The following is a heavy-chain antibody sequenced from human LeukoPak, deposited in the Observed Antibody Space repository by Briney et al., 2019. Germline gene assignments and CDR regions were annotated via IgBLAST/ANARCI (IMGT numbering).Heavy chain of an antibody. CDR2: INHSGST. CDR3: ARRGYSGYPKPRLRPFDI. CDR1: GGSFSGYY. Sequence: SETLSLTCAVYGGSFSGYYWSWIRQPPGKGLEWIGEINHSGSTNYNPSLKSRVTISVDTSKNQSSLKLSSVTAADTAVYYCARRGYSGYPKPRLRPFDIWGQGTLVTVSS. V-gene: IGHV4-34*01. J-gene: IGHJ4*02. D-gene: IGHD5-12*01.